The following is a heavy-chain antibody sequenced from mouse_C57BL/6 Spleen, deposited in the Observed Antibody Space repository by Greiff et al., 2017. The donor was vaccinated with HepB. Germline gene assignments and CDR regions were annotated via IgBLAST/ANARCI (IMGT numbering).Heavy chain of an antibody. CDR1: GFNIKNTY. CDR3: ARCAYYSNYVGY. Sequence: EVKLVESVAELVRPGASVKLSCTASGFNIKNTYMHWVKQRPEQGLEWIGRIDPANGNTKYAPKFQGKATITADTSSNTAYLQLSSLTSEDTAIYYCARCAYYSNYVGYWGQGTTLTVSS. D-gene: IGHD2-12*01. V-gene: IGHV14-3*01. CDR2: IDPANGNT. J-gene: IGHJ2*01.